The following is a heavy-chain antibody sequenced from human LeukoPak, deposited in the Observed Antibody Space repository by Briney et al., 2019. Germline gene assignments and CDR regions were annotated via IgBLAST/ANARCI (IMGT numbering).Heavy chain of an antibody. CDR2: ISPSGST. Sequence: SETLSLTCTVSGYSINSGDFYWSWIRQPAGKGLEWIGRISPSGSTKYNPSVKSRVTISVDTSKNQFSLKLSSVTAADTAVYSCARGYRYPYYAEVPHYFDSWGQGILVTVSS. J-gene: IGHJ4*02. CDR3: ARGYRYPYYAEVPHYFDS. CDR1: GYSINSGDFY. D-gene: IGHD3-16*01. V-gene: IGHV4-61*02.